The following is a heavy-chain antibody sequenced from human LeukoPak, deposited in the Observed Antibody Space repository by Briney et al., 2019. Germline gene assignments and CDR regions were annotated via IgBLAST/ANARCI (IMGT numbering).Heavy chain of an antibody. CDR2: ISSSGSTI. V-gene: IGHV3-48*03. Sequence: GGSLRLSCAASGFTFSSYEMNWVRQAPGKGLEWVSYISSSGSTIYYADSVKGRFTISRDNAKNSLYLQMNSLRAEDTAVYYCAREMATITLDYWGQGTLVTVSS. CDR1: GFTFSSYE. D-gene: IGHD5-24*01. CDR3: AREMATITLDY. J-gene: IGHJ4*02.